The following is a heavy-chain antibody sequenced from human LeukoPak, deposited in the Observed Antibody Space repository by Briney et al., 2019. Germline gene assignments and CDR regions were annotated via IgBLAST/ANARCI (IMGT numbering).Heavy chain of an antibody. CDR2: ISGSGGST. Sequence: GVSLRLSCAASGFTFSSYAMSWVRRAPGKGLEWVSAISGSGGSTYYADSVKGRFTISRDNSKNTLYLQMNSLRAEDTAVYYCALLGRELTLDYWGQGTLVTVSS. V-gene: IGHV3-23*01. CDR1: GFTFSSYA. J-gene: IGHJ4*02. D-gene: IGHD1-26*01. CDR3: ALLGRELTLDY.